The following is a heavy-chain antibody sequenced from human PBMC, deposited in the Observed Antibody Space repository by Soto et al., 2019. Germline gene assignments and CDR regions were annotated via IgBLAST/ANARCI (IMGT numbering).Heavy chain of an antibody. Sequence: QITLKESGPTLVKPTQTLTLTCTFSGFSLRTSGVGVGWIRQPPGKALEWLALIYWDDDKRYSPSLKSRLTITKDTSKNQVVLTMTNMDPVDTATYYCARIRYSYGFSYYYGMDVWGQGTTVTVSS. J-gene: IGHJ6*02. D-gene: IGHD5-18*01. CDR3: ARIRYSYGFSYYYGMDV. CDR1: GFSLRTSGVG. CDR2: IYWDDDK. V-gene: IGHV2-5*02.